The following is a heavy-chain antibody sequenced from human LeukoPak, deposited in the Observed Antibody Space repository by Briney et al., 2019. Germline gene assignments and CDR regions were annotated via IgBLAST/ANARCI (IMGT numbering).Heavy chain of an antibody. J-gene: IGHJ3*02. D-gene: IGHD2-15*01. V-gene: IGHV3-21*01. Sequence: PGGSLRLSCAASGFTFNIYSMIWVRQPSGTGLEWVSSISSSSTYIYYADSVKGRFTISRDNAKNSLNLQMNSPRAEDTAVYYCARVLGYYCSHTPCAFDIWGQGTVVTVSS. CDR2: ISSSSTYI. CDR3: ARVLGYYCSHTPCAFDI. CDR1: GFTFNIYS.